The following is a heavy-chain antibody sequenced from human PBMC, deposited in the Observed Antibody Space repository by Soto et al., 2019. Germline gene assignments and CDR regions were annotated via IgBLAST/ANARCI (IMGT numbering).Heavy chain of an antibody. J-gene: IGHJ4*02. Sequence: GGSLRLSCAASGFTFSTYAMIWVRQAPGKGLEWVSVITGSGGSTYYADSVKGRFTISRDTSKNTLFLQMNSLRAEDTAVYYCAKDRYGDYGGIDYWGQGTMVTVSA. CDR3: AKDRYGDYGGIDY. D-gene: IGHD4-17*01. CDR1: GFTFSTYA. CDR2: ITGSGGST. V-gene: IGHV3-23*01.